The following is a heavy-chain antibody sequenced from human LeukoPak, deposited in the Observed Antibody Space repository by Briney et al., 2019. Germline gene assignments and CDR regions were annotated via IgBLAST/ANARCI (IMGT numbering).Heavy chain of an antibody. CDR3: ATDLTLNGSGRGGDY. CDR2: MNPGSGDT. D-gene: IGHD3-10*01. J-gene: IGHJ4*02. Sequence: ASVKVSCKASGYTFTTHDLTWVRQATGQGLEWMGWMNPGSGDTAYAQKFQGRVTMTRDASMSTAYMELSSLRSEDTAVYYCATDLTLNGSGRGGDYWGQGTLVTVSS. V-gene: IGHV1-8*01. CDR1: GYTFTTHD.